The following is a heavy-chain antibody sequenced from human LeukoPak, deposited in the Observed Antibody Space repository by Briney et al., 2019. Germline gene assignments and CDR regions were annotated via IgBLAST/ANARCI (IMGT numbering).Heavy chain of an antibody. CDR1: GYSFTSYW. CDR3: ARRGYCSGGSCEYFDS. CDR2: IYPGDSDT. V-gene: IGHV5-51*01. Sequence: GESLKISCKGSGYSFTSYWIGWVRHMPGKGLAWMGIIYPGDSDTRYSPSFQGQVTISADKSISTAYLQWSSLKASDTAMYYCARRGYCSGGSCEYFDSWGQGSLVTVSS. J-gene: IGHJ4*02. D-gene: IGHD2-15*01.